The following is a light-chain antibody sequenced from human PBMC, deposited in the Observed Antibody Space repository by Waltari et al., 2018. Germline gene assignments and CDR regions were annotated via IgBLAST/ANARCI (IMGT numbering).Light chain of an antibody. CDR3: QQYNSTTLT. Sequence: DILMTQSPESLAVSLGVMATLNCKSSRTVLSSSNHKNYLAWYHQKPGHPPKLLLYWAPTREDGVPARFSGRGSGTDVNLNSRRVQADDVVVYYCQQYNSTTLTFGGGTKVEIK. CDR2: WAP. J-gene: IGKJ4*01. CDR1: RTVLSSSNHKNY. V-gene: IGKV4-1*01.